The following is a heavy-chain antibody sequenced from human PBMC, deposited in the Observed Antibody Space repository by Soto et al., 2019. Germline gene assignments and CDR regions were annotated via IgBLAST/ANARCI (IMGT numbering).Heavy chain of an antibody. D-gene: IGHD5-18*01. Sequence: TGGSLRLSCAASGFTFSNAWMNWVRQAPGKGLEWVGRIKSKTDGGTTDYAAPVKGRFTISRDDSKNTLYLQMNSLKTEDTAVYYCTTELSSDYGYFYWGQGTLVTVSS. V-gene: IGHV3-15*07. CDR2: IKSKTDGGTT. CDR3: TTELSSDYGYFY. CDR1: GFTFSNAW. J-gene: IGHJ4*02.